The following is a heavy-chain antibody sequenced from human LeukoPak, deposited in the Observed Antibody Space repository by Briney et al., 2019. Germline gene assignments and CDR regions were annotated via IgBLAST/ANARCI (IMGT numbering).Heavy chain of an antibody. V-gene: IGHV3-30-3*01. CDR2: ISYDGSNK. D-gene: IGHD3-16*01. Sequence: GGSLRLSCAASGFTFSSYAMSWVRQAPGKGLEWVAVISYDGSNKYYADSVKGRFTISRDNSKNTLYLQMNSLRAEDTAVYYCARGPLGELYFDYWGQGTLVTVSS. J-gene: IGHJ4*02. CDR3: ARGPLGELYFDY. CDR1: GFTFSSYA.